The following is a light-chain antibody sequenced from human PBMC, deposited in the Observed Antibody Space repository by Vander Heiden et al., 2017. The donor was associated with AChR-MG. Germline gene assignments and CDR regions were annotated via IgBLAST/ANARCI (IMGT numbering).Light chain of an antibody. Sequence: QPVLTQPPSASGTPGQRVTISCSGSSSNIRSNTVNWYQQLPGTAPRILIYNNKQRPSGVPDRFSGSKSGTSASLASSELQSEDEADYYCAAWDDSLNVLFGGGTKLTVL. CDR1: SSNIRSNT. CDR2: NNK. V-gene: IGLV1-44*01. J-gene: IGLJ2*01. CDR3: AAWDDSLNVL.